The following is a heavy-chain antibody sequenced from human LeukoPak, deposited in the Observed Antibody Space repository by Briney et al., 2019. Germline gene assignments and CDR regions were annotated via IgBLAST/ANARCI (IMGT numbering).Heavy chain of an antibody. D-gene: IGHD5-24*01. CDR1: GGSISSTTYY. Sequence: SETLSLTCTVSGGSISSTTYYWGWIRQPPGKGLEWIGNIYYSGSTYYNPSLKGRVTISVDTSKNQFSLKLSSVTAAGTAVYYCARDGYNPIDYWGQGTLVTVSS. CDR2: IYYSGST. CDR3: ARDGYNPIDY. J-gene: IGHJ4*02. V-gene: IGHV4-39*02.